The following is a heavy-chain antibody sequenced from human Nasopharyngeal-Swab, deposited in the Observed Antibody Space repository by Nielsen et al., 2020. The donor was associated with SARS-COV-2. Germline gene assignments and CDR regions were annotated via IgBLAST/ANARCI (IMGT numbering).Heavy chain of an antibody. V-gene: IGHV1-18*04. CDR2: ISAHNGNT. Sequence: ASVKVSCKASGYRFISYYLNWVRQAPGQGLEWMGWISAHNGNTKYQEKLQGRVSMTTDTSTSTAYMELRSLRSDDTAVYYCASGGYYDSSGYFPDFWGQGTMVTV. D-gene: IGHD3-22*01. J-gene: IGHJ3*01. CDR3: ASGGYYDSSGYFPDF. CDR1: GYRFISYY.